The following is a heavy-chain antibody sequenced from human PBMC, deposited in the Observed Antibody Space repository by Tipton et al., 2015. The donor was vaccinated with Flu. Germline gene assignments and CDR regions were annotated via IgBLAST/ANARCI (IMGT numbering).Heavy chain of an antibody. CDR1: GYSISSGYY. CDR2: ICHTGTT. Sequence: NLSLTCAVSGYSISSGYYWGWIRQPPGKGLEWIGSICHTGTTSYNPSLRSRVTIAVDRPKNQFSLRLTSVTASDTAVYYCARRDYSNYVSGPRSWFDPWGQGTLVTVSS. V-gene: IGHV4-38-2*01. D-gene: IGHD4-11*01. J-gene: IGHJ5*02. CDR3: ARRDYSNYVSGPRSWFDP.